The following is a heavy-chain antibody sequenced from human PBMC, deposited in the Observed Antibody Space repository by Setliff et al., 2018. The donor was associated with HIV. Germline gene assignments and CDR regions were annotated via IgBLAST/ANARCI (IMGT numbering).Heavy chain of an antibody. J-gene: IGHJ4*02. D-gene: IGHD5-12*01. CDR1: GGSISSGSYY. Sequence: PSETLSLTCTVSGGSISSGSYYWSWIRQPAGKGLEWIGRIYTSGSTYYNPSLKSRVTISVDTSKNQFSLKLNSVTAADTAVYYCASYRKAERWLQLGGNFDYWGQGTLVTVSS. CDR3: ASYRKAERWLQLGGNFDY. CDR2: IYTSGST. V-gene: IGHV4-61*02.